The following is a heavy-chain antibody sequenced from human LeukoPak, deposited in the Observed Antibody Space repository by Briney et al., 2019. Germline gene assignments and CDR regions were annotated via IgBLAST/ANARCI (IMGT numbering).Heavy chain of an antibody. D-gene: IGHD1-26*01. J-gene: IGHJ4*02. CDR3: ARGAPLELLFDY. CDR2: IIPIFGTA. V-gene: IGHV1-69*05. Sequence: SVKVSCKASGGTFSSYAISWVRQAPGQGLEWMGRIIPIFGTANYAQKFQGRVTITTDESTSTAYVELSSLRSEDTAVYYCARGAPLELLFDYWGQGTLVTVSS. CDR1: GGTFSSYA.